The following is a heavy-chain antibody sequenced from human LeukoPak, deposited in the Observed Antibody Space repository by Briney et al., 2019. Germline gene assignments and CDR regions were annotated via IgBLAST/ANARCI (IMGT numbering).Heavy chain of an antibody. V-gene: IGHV4-30-2*01. D-gene: IGHD5-18*01. CDR3: ARDGGYGHYDY. J-gene: IGHJ4*02. CDR2: IYHSGRT. Sequence: SETLSLTCAVSGGSISSGDYSWSWIRQPPGKGLEWIGYIYHSGRTFYNPSLKSRVTISVDTAKNQISLEVTSVTAADTAVYYCARDGGYGHYDYWGRGTLVTVSS. CDR1: GGSISSGDYS.